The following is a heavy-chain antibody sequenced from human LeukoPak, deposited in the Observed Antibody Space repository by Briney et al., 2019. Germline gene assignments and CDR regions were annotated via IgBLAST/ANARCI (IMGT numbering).Heavy chain of an antibody. CDR3: ARGAHWYSSSPDFDY. Sequence: ASVKVSCKASGYTFTSYDINWVRQATGQGLEWMGWMNPNSGNTGYAQKFQGRVTITRNTSISTAYMELSSLRSEDTAVYYCARGAHWYSSSPDFDYWGRGTLVTVSS. CDR1: GYTFTSYD. V-gene: IGHV1-8*03. D-gene: IGHD6-6*01. CDR2: MNPNSGNT. J-gene: IGHJ4*01.